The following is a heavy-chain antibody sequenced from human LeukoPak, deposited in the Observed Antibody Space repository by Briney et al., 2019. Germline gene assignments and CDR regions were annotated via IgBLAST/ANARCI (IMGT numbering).Heavy chain of an antibody. J-gene: IGHJ4*02. CDR3: ARQVGSGSPIDY. CDR1: GGTFSSYA. Sequence: SVKVSCKASGGTFSSYAISWVRQAPGQGLGWMGGIIPIFGTANYAQKFQGRVTITTDESTTTAYMELSSLRSEDTAVYYCARQVGSGSPIDYWGQGTLVTVSS. V-gene: IGHV1-69*05. D-gene: IGHD3-10*01. CDR2: IIPIFGTA.